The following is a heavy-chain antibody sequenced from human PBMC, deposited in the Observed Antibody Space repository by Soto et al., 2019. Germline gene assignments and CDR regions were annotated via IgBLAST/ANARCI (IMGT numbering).Heavy chain of an antibody. CDR2: MYYSGST. D-gene: IGHD3-3*01. Sequence: SETLSLTCTVSGGSISSYYWSWVRQPPGKGLEWIGYMYYSGSTNYNPSLKSRVTMSVDTSKQEFSLKLSSVTAADTALYYCARGGQDFWSGPFDYWGRGALVTVSS. CDR1: GGSISSYY. V-gene: IGHV4-59*12. CDR3: ARGGQDFWSGPFDY. J-gene: IGHJ4*02.